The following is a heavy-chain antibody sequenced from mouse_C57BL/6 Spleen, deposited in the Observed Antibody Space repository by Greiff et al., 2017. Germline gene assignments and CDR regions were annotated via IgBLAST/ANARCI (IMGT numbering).Heavy chain of an antibody. V-gene: IGHV1-53*01. Sequence: QVQLQQPGTELVKPGASVKLSCKASGYTFTSYWMHWVKQRPGQVLEWIGNINPSNGGTSYNEKFKSKATLTVDKSSSTAYMQLSSLTSEDSAVYYGARRGYGSSYGFAYWGQGTLVTVSA. CDR3: ARRGYGSSYGFAY. CDR2: INPSNGGT. CDR1: GYTFTSYW. D-gene: IGHD1-1*01. J-gene: IGHJ3*01.